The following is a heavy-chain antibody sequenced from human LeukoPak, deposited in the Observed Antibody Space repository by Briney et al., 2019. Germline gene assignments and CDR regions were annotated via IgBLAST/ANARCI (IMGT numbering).Heavy chain of an antibody. J-gene: IGHJ4*02. CDR2: INPNSGGT. CDR3: ARDSNVVVPAAILDY. V-gene: IGHV1-2*02. CDR1: GYTFTGYY. Sequence: ASVKVSCKASGYTFTGYYMHWVRQAPGQGLEWMGWINPNSGGTNYAQKFQGRVTMTRDTSISTAYMELSRLRSDDTAVYYCARDSNVVVPAAILDYWGQGTLVTVSS. D-gene: IGHD2-2*02.